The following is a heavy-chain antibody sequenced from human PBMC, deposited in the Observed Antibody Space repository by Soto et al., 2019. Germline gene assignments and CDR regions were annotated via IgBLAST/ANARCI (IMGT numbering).Heavy chain of an antibody. CDR3: ARDRLQHCSSTSCYGPDY. J-gene: IGHJ4*02. Sequence: EVQLVESGGGLVEPGGSLRLSCAASGFTFSNYYMNWVRQAPGKGLEWVASISSRSSYIYYADSVKGRFTISRDNAENSLYLEMNSLRDDDTAGYYCARDRLQHCSSTSCYGPDYWGQGTLVTVSS. D-gene: IGHD2-2*01. CDR2: ISSRSSYI. CDR1: GFTFSNYY. V-gene: IGHV3-21*01.